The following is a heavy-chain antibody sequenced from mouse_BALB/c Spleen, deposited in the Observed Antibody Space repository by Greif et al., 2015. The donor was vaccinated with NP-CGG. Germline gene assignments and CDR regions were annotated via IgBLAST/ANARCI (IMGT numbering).Heavy chain of an antibody. CDR3: ARNRDYVNSWAWFAY. D-gene: IGHD1-1*01. CDR2: IHSSGST. V-gene: IGHV3-1*02. Sequence: EVQLHQSGPDLVKPSQSLSLTCTVTGYSITSGYSWHSIRQFPGNKLEWMGYIHSSGSTNYNQSLKSRISITRDTSKNQLYLKLNSVTTAHTATDYCARNRDYVNSWAWFAYWGQCALIT. J-gene: IGHJ3*01. CDR1: GYSITSGYS.